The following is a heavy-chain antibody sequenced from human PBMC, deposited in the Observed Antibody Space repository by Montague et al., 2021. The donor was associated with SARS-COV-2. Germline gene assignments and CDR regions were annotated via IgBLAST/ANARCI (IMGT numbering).Heavy chain of an antibody. CDR1: GASISSSY. CDR2: IDTSGSP. Sequence: SETLSLTCTVSGASISSSYWGWIRQTAGKGLEWIGRIDTSGSPKYNPSLKSRVTMSLDTSKNQFSLKVNSVTGADTAMYFCARDGRRLYTYGSLDYWGQGILVTVSS. D-gene: IGHD5-18*01. CDR3: ARDGRRLYTYGSLDY. V-gene: IGHV4-4*07. J-gene: IGHJ4*02.